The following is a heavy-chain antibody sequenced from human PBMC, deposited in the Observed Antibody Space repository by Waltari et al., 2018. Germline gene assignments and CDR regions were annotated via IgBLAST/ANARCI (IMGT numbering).Heavy chain of an antibody. J-gene: IGHJ3*02. Sequence: EVQLLESGGGLVQPGGSLRLSCAASGFTFSSFAMSWVRQAPGKGLEWVSAISGSGGSTYYADSVKGRFTISRDNSKNTLYLQMNSLRAEDTAVYYCAKDFRGRGGAFDIWGQGTMVTVSS. D-gene: IGHD3-10*01. CDR2: ISGSGGST. CDR1: GFTFSSFA. CDR3: AKDFRGRGGAFDI. V-gene: IGHV3-23*01.